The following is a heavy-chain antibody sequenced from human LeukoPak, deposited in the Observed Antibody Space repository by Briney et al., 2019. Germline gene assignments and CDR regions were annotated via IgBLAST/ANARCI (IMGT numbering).Heavy chain of an antibody. CDR2: IYTSGST. CDR3: ARDQGWELPNWFDP. Sequence: SETLSLTCTVSGGSISSYYWSWIRQPAGKRLEWIGRIYTSGSTNYNPSLKSRVTMSVDTSKNQFSLKLSSVTAADTAVYYCARDQGWELPNWFDPWGQGTLVTVSS. CDR1: GGSISSYY. J-gene: IGHJ5*02. D-gene: IGHD1-26*01. V-gene: IGHV4-4*07.